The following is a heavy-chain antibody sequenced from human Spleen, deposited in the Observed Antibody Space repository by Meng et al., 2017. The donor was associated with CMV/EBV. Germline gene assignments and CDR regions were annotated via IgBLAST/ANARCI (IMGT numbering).Heavy chain of an antibody. CDR3: ARDSLKRGYSTGY. V-gene: IGHV3-11*06. D-gene: IGHD5-18*01. CDR2: ISSSSSYI. CDR1: GFTFSDYY. J-gene: IGHJ4*02. Sequence: ASGFTFSDYYMNWIRQAPGKGLEWVSSISSSSSYIYYADSVKGRFTISRDNAKNSLYLQMNSLRAEDTAVYYCARDSLKRGYSTGYWGQGTLVTVSS.